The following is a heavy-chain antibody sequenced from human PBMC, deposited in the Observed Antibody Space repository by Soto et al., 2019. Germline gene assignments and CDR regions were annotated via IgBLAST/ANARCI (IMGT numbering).Heavy chain of an antibody. J-gene: IGHJ4*02. V-gene: IGHV4-34*01. Sequence: PSETLSLTCAVYGGSFSGYYWSWIRQPPGKGLEWIGEINHSGSTNYNPSLKSRVTISVDTSKNQFSLKLSSVTAADTAVYYCARVRYDGGFDYWGQGTLGTVS. CDR1: GGSFSGYY. CDR3: ARVRYDGGFDY. CDR2: INHSGST. D-gene: IGHD5-12*01.